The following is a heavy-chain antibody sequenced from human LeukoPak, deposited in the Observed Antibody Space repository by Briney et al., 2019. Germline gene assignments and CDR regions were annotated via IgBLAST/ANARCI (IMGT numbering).Heavy chain of an antibody. CDR1: GFTVSSNY. J-gene: IGHJ3*02. D-gene: IGHD4-11*01. V-gene: IGHV3-53*01. CDR3: ARADYHDAFDI. Sequence: GGSLRLSCAASGFTVSSNYVSWVRQAPGKGLEWVSVIYSGGSTYYADSVKGRFTISRDNSKNTLYLQMNSLRAEDTAVYYYARADYHDAFDIWGQGTMVTVSS. CDR2: IYSGGST.